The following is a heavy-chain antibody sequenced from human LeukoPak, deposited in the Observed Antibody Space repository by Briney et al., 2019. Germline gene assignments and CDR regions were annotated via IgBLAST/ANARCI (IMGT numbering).Heavy chain of an antibody. D-gene: IGHD6-19*01. V-gene: IGHV1-24*01. CDR2: FDPEDGET. CDR3: ATGHYSSGWNNWFDP. CDR1: GGTFSSYA. J-gene: IGHJ5*02. Sequence: ASVKVSCKASGGTFSSYAISWVRQAPGKGLEWMGGFDPEDGETIYAQKFQGRVTMTEDTSTDTAYMELSSLRSEDTAVYYCATGHYSSGWNNWFDPWGQGTLVTVSS.